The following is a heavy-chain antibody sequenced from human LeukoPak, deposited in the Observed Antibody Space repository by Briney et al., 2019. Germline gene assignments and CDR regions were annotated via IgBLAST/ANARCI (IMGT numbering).Heavy chain of an antibody. J-gene: IGHJ4*02. Sequence: PGGSLRLSCAASGFTFTTYYMSWVRQAPGKGLEWVANIKQDGSEKNYVDSVKGRFTISRDNAKNSLYLQMNSLRAEDTAVYYCARDDAAAGLYDYWGQGTLVTVSP. D-gene: IGHD6-25*01. CDR2: IKQDGSEK. V-gene: IGHV3-7*01. CDR3: ARDDAAAGLYDY. CDR1: GFTFTTYY.